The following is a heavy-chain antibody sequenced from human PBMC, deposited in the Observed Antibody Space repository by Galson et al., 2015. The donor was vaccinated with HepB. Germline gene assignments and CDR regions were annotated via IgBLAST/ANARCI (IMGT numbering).Heavy chain of an antibody. V-gene: IGHV4-30-2*01. CDR3: ARERQYFDSSGYPSHWFDP. J-gene: IGHJ5*02. CDR1: GGSISSGAHS. Sequence: TLSLTCSVSGGSISSGAHSWTWIRQPPGRGLEWVGYISHSGCTDYNPSLNSRVTMSVDRSKNHFSLNLNSVTAADTAVYYCARERQYFDSSGYPSHWFDPWGQGILVTVSS. CDR2: ISHSGCT. D-gene: IGHD3-22*01.